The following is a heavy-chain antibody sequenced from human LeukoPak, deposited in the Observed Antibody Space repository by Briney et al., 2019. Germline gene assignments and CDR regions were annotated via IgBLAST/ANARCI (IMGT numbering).Heavy chain of an antibody. CDR2: SSISFGFE. J-gene: IGHJ4*02. CDR3: ARGSYVSYGYPPDY. D-gene: IGHD3-22*01. Sequence: GGSLRLSCAASGYTFSSFPMHWVRQARGKGLGWVSSSSISFGFEYYAGSVKGGFTISRDNAKNSLYLQMDSLGADDTAVYYGARGSYVSYGYPPDYWGQGTLVTVSS. CDR1: GYTFSSFP. V-gene: IGHV3-21*01.